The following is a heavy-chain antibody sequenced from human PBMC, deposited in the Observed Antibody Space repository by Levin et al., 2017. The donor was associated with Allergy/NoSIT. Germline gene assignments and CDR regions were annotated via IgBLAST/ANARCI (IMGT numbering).Heavy chain of an antibody. Sequence: PSETLSLTCTVSGGSISSYWGWIRQPPGKGLEWIGSIYYSGSTYYNPSLKSRVTISVDTSKNQFSLKLRSVTAADTAVYLCARHGRLGVTADIDYWGLGTLVTVSS. CDR2: IYYSGST. CDR3: ARHGRLGVTADIDY. V-gene: IGHV4-39*01. D-gene: IGHD2-21*02. CDR1: GGSISSY. J-gene: IGHJ4*02.